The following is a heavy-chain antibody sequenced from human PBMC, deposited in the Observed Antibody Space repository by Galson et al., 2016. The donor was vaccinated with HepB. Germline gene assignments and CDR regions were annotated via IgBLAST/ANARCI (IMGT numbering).Heavy chain of an antibody. Sequence: SIYYSGRTYNNPSLRSRVSISVDTSKNQFSLKLSSVTAADTGVYYCARHAPNEGSGWILYFDLWGRGTLVTVSS. CDR3: ARHAPNEGSGWILYFDL. V-gene: IGHV4-39*01. D-gene: IGHD6-19*01. CDR2: IYYSGRT. J-gene: IGHJ2*01.